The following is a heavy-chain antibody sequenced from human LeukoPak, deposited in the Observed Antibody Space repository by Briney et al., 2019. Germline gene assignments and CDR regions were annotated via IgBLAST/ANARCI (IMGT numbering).Heavy chain of an antibody. J-gene: IGHJ4*02. D-gene: IGHD3-3*01. Sequence: SVTLSLTCTVSGGSIMSYYWSWIRQPPGKGLEWIGYIYLSGSTSYSPSLKSRVAISVDRSKNQFSLKLSSVAAADTAVYYCARSYDTNFDYWGQGTLVTVSS. CDR3: ARSYDTNFDY. CDR2: IYLSGST. CDR1: GGSIMSYY. V-gene: IGHV4-59*01.